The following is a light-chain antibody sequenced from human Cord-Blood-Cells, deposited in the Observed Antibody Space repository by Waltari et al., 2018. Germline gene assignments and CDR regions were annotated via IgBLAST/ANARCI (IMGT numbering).Light chain of an antibody. CDR2: DVS. CDR3: SSYTGSSTWV. CDR1: SSDVGGHNY. V-gene: IGLV2-14*01. J-gene: IGLJ3*02. Sequence: SSWTEPASVSGSPGQSVTISCTGTSSDVGGHNYVSWYQQHPGKAPNLMIYDVSNRPSGVSNRFSGSKSGNTASLTISGLQADDEADYYCSSYTGSSTWVFGGGTKLTVL.